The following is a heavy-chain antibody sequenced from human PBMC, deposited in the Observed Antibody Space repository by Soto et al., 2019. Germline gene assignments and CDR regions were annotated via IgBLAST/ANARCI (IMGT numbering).Heavy chain of an antibody. CDR2: IYYTGHT. D-gene: IGHD1-1*01. CDR3: ARGSQLERDALDI. V-gene: IGHV4-31*03. CDR1: GVSINSGGYY. Sequence: QVQLQESGPGLVKPSQTLSLTCSVSGVSINSGGYYWSWIRHHPGKGLEWIGYIYYTGHTFYNPSLKSRVAMSLDTSKNQFPLKLCSVTAADTAVYYCARGSQLERDALDIWGQGTMVTVSS. J-gene: IGHJ3*02.